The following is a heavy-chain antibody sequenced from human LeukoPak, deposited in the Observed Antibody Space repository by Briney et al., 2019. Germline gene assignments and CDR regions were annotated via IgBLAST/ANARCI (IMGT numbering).Heavy chain of an antibody. V-gene: IGHV3-23*01. CDR2: ISGSSGST. J-gene: IGHJ4*02. D-gene: IGHD3-10*01. CDR1: GSTFSNYA. CDR3: AKDRAYYASGSIIDY. Sequence: GGSLRLSCAASGSTFSNYAITWVRQAPGKGLEWISGISGSSGSTYYADSVKGRFTISRDNSKNPLYLQMNSLRAEGTAVYYCAKDRAYYASGSIIDYWGQGTLVTVSS.